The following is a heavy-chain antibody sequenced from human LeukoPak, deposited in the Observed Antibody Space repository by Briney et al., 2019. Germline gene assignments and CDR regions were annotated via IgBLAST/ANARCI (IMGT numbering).Heavy chain of an antibody. Sequence: SETLSLTCAVYGGSFSGYYWSWIRQPPGKGLEWIGYIYYSGSTNYNPSLKSRVTISVDTSKNQFSLKLSSVTAADTAVYYCARDVAEAFDIWGQGTMVTVSS. D-gene: IGHD6-13*01. CDR3: ARDVAEAFDI. CDR1: GGSFSGYY. V-gene: IGHV4-59*01. CDR2: IYYSGST. J-gene: IGHJ3*02.